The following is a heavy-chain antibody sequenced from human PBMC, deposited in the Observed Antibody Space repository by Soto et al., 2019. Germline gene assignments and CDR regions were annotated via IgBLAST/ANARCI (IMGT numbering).Heavy chain of an antibody. V-gene: IGHV1-69*13. J-gene: IGHJ4*02. D-gene: IGHD5-12*01. CDR1: GGTFSSYA. CDR2: IIPIFGTA. Sequence: EASVKVSCKASGGTFSSYAISWVRQAPGQGLEWMGGIIPIFGTANYAQKFQGRVTITADESTSTAYMELSSLRSEDTAVYYCAIPREMATIRMGFDYWGQGTLVTVSS. CDR3: AIPREMATIRMGFDY.